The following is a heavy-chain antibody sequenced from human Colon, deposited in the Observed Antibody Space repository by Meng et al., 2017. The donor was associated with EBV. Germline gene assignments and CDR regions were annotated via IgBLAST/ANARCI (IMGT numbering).Heavy chain of an antibody. Sequence: QVQLQQWGAGLLKPSETLSLTCAVYGGSFSGIYWSWIRQPPGKGLEWIGEINHSGSSSYNPSLKSRVTISVDTSKNQFSLKLSSVTAADTAVYFCARGELRWDYWGQGTLVTVSS. J-gene: IGHJ4*02. D-gene: IGHD2-2*01. V-gene: IGHV4-34*01. CDR1: GGSFSGIY. CDR2: INHSGSS. CDR3: ARGELRWDY.